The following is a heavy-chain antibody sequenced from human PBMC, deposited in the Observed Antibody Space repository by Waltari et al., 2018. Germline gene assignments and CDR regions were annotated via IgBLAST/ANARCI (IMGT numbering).Heavy chain of an antibody. D-gene: IGHD1-1*01. Sequence: QLQLQESGPGLVKPSETLSLTCTVSGGSISSSSYYWGWIRQPPGKGLEWIGGIYYSGSTYYNPSLKSRVTISVDTSKNQFSLKLSSVTAADTAVYYCARNDEFYGMDVWGQGTTVTVSS. CDR2: IYYSGST. CDR3: ARNDEFYGMDV. J-gene: IGHJ6*02. CDR1: GGSISSSSYY. V-gene: IGHV4-39*01.